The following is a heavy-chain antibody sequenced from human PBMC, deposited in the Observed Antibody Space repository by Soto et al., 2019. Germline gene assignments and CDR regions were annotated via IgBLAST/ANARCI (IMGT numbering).Heavy chain of an antibody. CDR3: ARGTQHRSLLPAEMDV. Sequence: ASVKVSCKASGYTFTSYDINWVRQATGQGLEWMGWMNPNSGNTGYAQKFQGRVTMTRNTSISTAYMELSSLRSEDTAVYYCARGTQHRSLLPAEMDVWGKGTMVTVSS. CDR1: GYTFTSYD. CDR2: MNPNSGNT. V-gene: IGHV1-8*01. D-gene: IGHD2-2*01. J-gene: IGHJ6*04.